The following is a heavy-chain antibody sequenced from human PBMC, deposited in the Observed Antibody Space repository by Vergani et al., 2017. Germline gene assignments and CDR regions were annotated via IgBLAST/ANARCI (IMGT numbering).Heavy chain of an antibody. V-gene: IGHV4-61*01. CDR2: IYYSGST. D-gene: IGHD4-23*01. Sequence: QVQLQESGPGLVKPSETLSLTCTVSGGSVSSGSYYWILIRQPPGKGLEWIGYIYYSGSTNYNPSLKSRFTISVDTSKNQFSLKLSSVTAADTAVYYCARVGSTTTVVTPGGNYYYYGMYVWGQGTTVTVSS. CDR3: ARVGSTTTVVTPGGNYYYYGMYV. CDR1: GGSVSSGSYY. J-gene: IGHJ6*02.